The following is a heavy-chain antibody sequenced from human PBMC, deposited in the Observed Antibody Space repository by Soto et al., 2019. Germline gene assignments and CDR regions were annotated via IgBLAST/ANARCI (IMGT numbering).Heavy chain of an antibody. D-gene: IGHD3-22*01. Sequence: SETLSLTCAVSGYSISSGYYGGWSRQPPRKGREWIGSIYHSGSTYYNTSLKSRVTISVDTSKNQFSLKLSSVTAADTAGYYCARDRGYDSGGYYYHWGQGTLVNVSS. V-gene: IGHV4-38-2*02. CDR2: IYHSGST. CDR3: ARDRGYDSGGYYYH. J-gene: IGHJ5*02. CDR1: GYSISSGYY.